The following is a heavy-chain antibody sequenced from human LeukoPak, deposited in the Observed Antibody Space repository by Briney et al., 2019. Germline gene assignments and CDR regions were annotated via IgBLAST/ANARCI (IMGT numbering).Heavy chain of an antibody. CDR3: AKDVSSSLLYYFDY. Sequence: SGGSLRLSCAASGFTFSSYAMSWVRQAPGKGLEWVSAISGSGGSTYYADSVKGRFTISRDNSKNTLYLQMNSLRAEDTAVYYCAKDVSSSLLYYFDYWGQGTLVTVSS. CDR1: GFTFSSYA. D-gene: IGHD6-6*01. CDR2: ISGSGGST. J-gene: IGHJ4*02. V-gene: IGHV3-23*01.